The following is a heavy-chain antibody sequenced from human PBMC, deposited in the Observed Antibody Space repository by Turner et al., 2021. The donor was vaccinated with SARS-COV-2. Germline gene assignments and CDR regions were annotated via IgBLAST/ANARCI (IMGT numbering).Heavy chain of an antibody. V-gene: IGHV3-53*04. D-gene: IGHD6-13*01. CDR1: GFTVSSNY. J-gene: IGHJ4*02. CDR2: IYSGGST. CDR3: ASSSGYSGSWYLKH. Sequence: EVQLVESGGGLVQPGGSLRLSCAASGFTVSSNYMSWVRQAPGKGLEWVSVIYSGGSTYYADSLKGRFTISRHNSKNTLYLQMNSLRAEDTAVYYCASSSGYSGSWYLKHWGQGTLVTVSS.